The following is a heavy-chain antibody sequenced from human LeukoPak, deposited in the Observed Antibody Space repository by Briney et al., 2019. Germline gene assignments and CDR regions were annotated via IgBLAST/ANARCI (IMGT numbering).Heavy chain of an antibody. CDR1: GGSISSSSYY. Sequence: KASETLSLTCTVSGGSISSSSYYWGWIRRPPGKGLEWIGSIYYSGSTYYNPSLKSRVTISVDTSKNQFSLKLSSVTAADTAVYYCARVQTGTTLGEFDYWGQGTLVTVSS. J-gene: IGHJ4*02. CDR3: ARVQTGTTLGEFDY. D-gene: IGHD1-1*01. V-gene: IGHV4-39*07. CDR2: IYYSGST.